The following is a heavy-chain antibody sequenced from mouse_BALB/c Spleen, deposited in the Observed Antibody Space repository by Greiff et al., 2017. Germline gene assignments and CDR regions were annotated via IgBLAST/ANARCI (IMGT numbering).Heavy chain of an antibody. CDR2: IDPANGNT. J-gene: IGHJ2*01. CDR3: ARSDYYGSSYVDFDY. D-gene: IGHD1-1*01. CDR1: GFNIKDTY. V-gene: IGHV14-3*02. Sequence: VQLQQSGAELVKPGASVKLSCTASGFNIKDTYMHWVKQRPEQGLEWIGRIDPANGNTKYDPKFQGKATITADTSSNTAYLQLSSLTSEDTAVYYCARSDYYGSSYVDFDYWGQGTTLTVSS.